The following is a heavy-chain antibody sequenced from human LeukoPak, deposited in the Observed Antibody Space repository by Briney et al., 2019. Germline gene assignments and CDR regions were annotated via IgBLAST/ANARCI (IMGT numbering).Heavy chain of an antibody. D-gene: IGHD4-17*01. CDR2: MYSGGTP. V-gene: IGHV3-66*01. J-gene: IGHJ4*02. CDR3: ARATTAPGTSYGLDY. Sequence: GGSLRLSCAASGFTVSSNYMSWVRQAPGKGLEWVSVMYSGGTPYYADSVKGRFTISRDNSKNTLYLQMSSLRAEDTAVYYCARATTAPGTSYGLDYWGQGALVTVSS. CDR1: GFTVSSNY.